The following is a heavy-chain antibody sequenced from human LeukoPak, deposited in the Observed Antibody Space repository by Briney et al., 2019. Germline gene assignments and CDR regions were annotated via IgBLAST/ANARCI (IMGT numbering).Heavy chain of an antibody. CDR1: GFTFSSYS. Sequence: GGSLRLSCAASGFTFSSYSMNWVRQAPGKGLEWVSSISSSSSYIYYADSVRGRFTISRDNAKNSLYLQMNSLRAEDTAVYYCARDEASDLGDYWGQGTLVTVSS. D-gene: IGHD2-21*01. CDR2: ISSSSSYI. V-gene: IGHV3-21*01. J-gene: IGHJ4*02. CDR3: ARDEASDLGDY.